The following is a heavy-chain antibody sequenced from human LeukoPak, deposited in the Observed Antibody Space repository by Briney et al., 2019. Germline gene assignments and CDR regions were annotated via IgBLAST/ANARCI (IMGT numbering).Heavy chain of an antibody. CDR1: GGSISSYY. V-gene: IGHV4-59*12. CDR3: ARTYSSSWYPHFDY. J-gene: IGHJ4*02. Sequence: PSETLSLTCTVSGGSISSYYWSWIRQPPGKGLEWIGYIYYSGSTNYNPSLKSRVTISVDTSKNQFSLKLSSVTAADTAVYYCARTYSSSWYPHFDYWGQGTLVTVSS. D-gene: IGHD6-13*01. CDR2: IYYSGST.